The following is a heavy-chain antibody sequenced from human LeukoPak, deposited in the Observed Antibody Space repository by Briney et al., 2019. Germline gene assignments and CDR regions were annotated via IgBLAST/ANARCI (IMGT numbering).Heavy chain of an antibody. CDR1: GLTFSSYG. Sequence: GGSLRLSCAASGLTFSSYGMHWVRQAPGKGLEWVAVISYDGSNKCYADSVKGRFTISRDNSKNTLYLQMNSLRAEDTAVYYCAKAATYNWNYGKYYFDYWGQGTLVTVSS. CDR2: ISYDGSNK. J-gene: IGHJ4*02. D-gene: IGHD1-7*01. V-gene: IGHV3-30*18. CDR3: AKAATYNWNYGKYYFDY.